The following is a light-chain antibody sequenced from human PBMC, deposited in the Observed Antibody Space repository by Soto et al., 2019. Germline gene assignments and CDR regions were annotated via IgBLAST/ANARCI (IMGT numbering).Light chain of an antibody. V-gene: IGLV1-40*01. J-gene: IGLJ2*01. CDR3: QSYDIGLSGSA. CDR1: SSNIGAGYD. Sequence: QSALTQPPSVSGAPGQTVIISCTGSSSNIGAGYDVHWYQQLPRTAPKLLIFGNSHRPSGVPDRFSGSKSATSASLAITGLQAEDEADYYCQSYDIGLSGSAFGGGTKLTVL. CDR2: GNS.